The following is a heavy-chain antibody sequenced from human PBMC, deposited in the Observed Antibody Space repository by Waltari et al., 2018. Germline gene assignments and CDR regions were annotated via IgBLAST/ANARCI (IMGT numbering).Heavy chain of an antibody. J-gene: IGHJ4*02. D-gene: IGHD6-13*01. Sequence: GGGLVQPGGSLRLSCAASGFTFSSYSMNWVRQAPGKGLEWVSYISSSSSTIYYADSVKGRFTISRDNAKNSLYLQMNSLRAEDTAVYYCASLDSSSWQTEGVDYWGQGTLVTVSS. V-gene: IGHV3-48*04. CDR1: GFTFSSYS. CDR3: ASLDSSSWQTEGVDY. CDR2: ISSSSSTI.